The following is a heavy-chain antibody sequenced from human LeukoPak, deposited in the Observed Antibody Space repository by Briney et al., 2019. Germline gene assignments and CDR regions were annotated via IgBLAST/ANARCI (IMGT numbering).Heavy chain of an antibody. J-gene: IGHJ4*02. Sequence: GGSLRLSYAASGFTLSSYATSWVRQAPGKGLEWVSAISGSGADTYYADSVGRFTISRDASKNTLYLQMNSLRDEDTAVYYCAKQLDSGNYYPTGDDYWGQGTLVTVSS. CDR3: AKQLDSGNYYPTGDDY. CDR1: GFTLSSYA. CDR2: ISGSGADT. V-gene: IGHV3-23*01. D-gene: IGHD3-10*01.